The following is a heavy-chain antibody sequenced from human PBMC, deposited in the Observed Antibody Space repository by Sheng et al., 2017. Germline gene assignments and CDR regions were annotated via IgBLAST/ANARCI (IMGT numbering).Heavy chain of an antibody. CDR1: GFIFRNYA. Sequence: EVQLLDSGGGSVQPGGSLRLSCAASGFIFRNYAMTWVRQAPGKGLEWVSGINPSGGSTYFADSVKGRFTISRDNSKNTLYLQINSLRAEDTAVYYCAKGTSDLSYFDYWGQGTLVTVSS. J-gene: IGHJ4*02. D-gene: IGHD2-2*01. V-gene: IGHV3-23*01. CDR3: AKGTSDLSYFDY. CDR2: INPSGGST.